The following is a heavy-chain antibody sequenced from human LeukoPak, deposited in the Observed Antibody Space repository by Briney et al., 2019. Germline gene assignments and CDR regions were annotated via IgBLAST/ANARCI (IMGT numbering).Heavy chain of an antibody. CDR3: AKVWGSYSTGYFDY. J-gene: IGHJ4*02. CDR1: RFTFISYA. V-gene: IGHV3-23*01. Sequence: GGSLSLFCAASRFTFISYAMNWVRQAPGKGLEWVSAISGSGGSIYYTDSVKGRFTISMDNSKNTLFLQMNSLRAEDTAVYYCAKVWGSYSTGYFDYWGQGTRVTVSS. D-gene: IGHD1-26*01. CDR2: ISGSGGSI.